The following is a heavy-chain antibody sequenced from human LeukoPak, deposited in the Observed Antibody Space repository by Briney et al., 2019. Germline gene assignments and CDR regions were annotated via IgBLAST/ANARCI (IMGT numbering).Heavy chain of an antibody. CDR1: GGSFSSYY. CDR2: IYTSGST. J-gene: IGHJ5*02. CDR3: AGSVAGTGHGWFDP. D-gene: IGHD6-19*01. Sequence: SETLSLTCTVSGGSFSSYYWSWIRQPAGKGLEWIGRIYTSGSTNYNPSLKSRVTMSVDTSKNQFSLKLSSVTAADTAVYYCAGSVAGTGHGWFDPWGQGTLVTVSS. V-gene: IGHV4-4*07.